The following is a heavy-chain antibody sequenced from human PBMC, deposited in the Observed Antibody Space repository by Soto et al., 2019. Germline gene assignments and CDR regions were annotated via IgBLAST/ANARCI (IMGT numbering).Heavy chain of an antibody. V-gene: IGHV5-51*01. CDR3: ARAXYYYDSSGYPKPYYFDY. Sequence: PGESLKISCKGSGYSFTIYWIGWVRQMPGKGLEWMGIIYPGDSDTRYSPSFQGQVTISADKSISAAYLQWSSLKASDTAMYYCARAXYYYDSSGYPKPYYFDYWGQGTLVTVSS. J-gene: IGHJ4*02. CDR2: IYPGDSDT. D-gene: IGHD3-22*01. CDR1: GYSFTIYW.